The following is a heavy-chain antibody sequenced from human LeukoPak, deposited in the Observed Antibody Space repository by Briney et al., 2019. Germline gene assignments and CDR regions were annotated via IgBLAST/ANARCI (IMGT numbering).Heavy chain of an antibody. J-gene: IGHJ5*02. CDR1: GGTFSSYA. CDR2: INPIFGTA. D-gene: IGHD3-3*01. CDR3: ARDDGGGTIFGVATRLNWFDP. V-gene: IGHV1-69*13. Sequence: GASVKLSCKASGGTFSSYAISWVRQAPGQGLEWMGRINPIFGTANYAQKFQGRVTITADESTSTAYMELSRLRSEDTAVYYCARDDGGGTIFGVATRLNWFDPWGQGTLVTVSS.